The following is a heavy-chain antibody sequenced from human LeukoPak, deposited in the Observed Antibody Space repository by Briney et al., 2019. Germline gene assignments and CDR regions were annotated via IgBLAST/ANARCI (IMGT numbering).Heavy chain of an antibody. CDR3: ARARNHNDFWSGFDLQYYMDV. V-gene: IGHV4-59*01. Sequence: SETLSLTCTVSGGSISSYYWSWIRQPPGKGLEWIGYIYYSGSTNYNPSLKSRVTISVDTSKNQFSLKLSSVTAADTAVYYCARARNHNDFWSGFDLQYYMDVWGKGTTVTVSS. J-gene: IGHJ6*03. CDR2: IYYSGST. CDR1: GGSISSYY. D-gene: IGHD3-3*01.